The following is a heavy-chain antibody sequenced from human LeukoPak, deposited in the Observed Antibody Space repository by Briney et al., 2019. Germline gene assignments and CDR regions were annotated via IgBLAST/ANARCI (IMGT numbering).Heavy chain of an antibody. Sequence: GGSPRLSCVASGFSFSTSWMTWVRQAPGKGLEWVANIRKDGREIHYADSLKGRFTISRDNTKDSLFLQMNSLRAEDTGVYYCARDGDSWNDFDHWGQGTLVTVSS. CDR1: GFSFSTSW. CDR2: IRKDGREI. D-gene: IGHD1-1*01. CDR3: ARDGDSWNDFDH. J-gene: IGHJ4*02. V-gene: IGHV3-7*01.